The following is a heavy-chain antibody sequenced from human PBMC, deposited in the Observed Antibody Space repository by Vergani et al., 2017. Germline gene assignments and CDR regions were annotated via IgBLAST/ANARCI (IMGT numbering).Heavy chain of an antibody. Sequence: VQLVESGGGLVKPGGSLRLSCAASGFTFSNAWMSWVRQAPGKGLEWVAVISYDGSNKYYADSVKGRFTISRDNSKNTLYLQMNSLRAEDTAVYYCARGTYNPVVLMVYATHLDYWGQGTLVTVSS. V-gene: IGHV3-30*03. D-gene: IGHD2-8*01. J-gene: IGHJ4*02. CDR1: GFTFSNAW. CDR3: ARGTYNPVVLMVYATHLDY. CDR2: ISYDGSNK.